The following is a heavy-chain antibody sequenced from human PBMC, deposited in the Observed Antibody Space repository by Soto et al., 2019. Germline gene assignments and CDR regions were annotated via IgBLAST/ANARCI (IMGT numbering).Heavy chain of an antibody. Sequence: QVQLVESGGGVVQPGRSLRLSCAASGFTFSSYGMHWVRQAPGKGLEWVAVIWYDGSNKYYADSVKGRFTISRDNSKNTLYLQTNSLRAEDTAVYYCARDRSGYSHDAFDIWGQGTMVTVSS. J-gene: IGHJ3*02. D-gene: IGHD3-3*01. CDR2: IWYDGSNK. CDR3: ARDRSGYSHDAFDI. CDR1: GFTFSSYG. V-gene: IGHV3-33*01.